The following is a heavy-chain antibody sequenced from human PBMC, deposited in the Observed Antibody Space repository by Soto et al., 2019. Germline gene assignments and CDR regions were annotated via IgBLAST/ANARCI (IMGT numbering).Heavy chain of an antibody. V-gene: IGHV1-18*01. CDR2: ISAYNGNT. J-gene: IGHJ6*02. Sequence: GASVKVSCKASGYTFTSYGISWVRQAPGQGLEWMGWISAYNGNTNYAQKLQGRVTMTTDTSTSTAYMELRSLRSDDTAVYYCARLQQDYHYYYGMDVWGHGTTVTVSS. CDR3: ARLQQDYHYYYGMDV. CDR1: GYTFTSYG.